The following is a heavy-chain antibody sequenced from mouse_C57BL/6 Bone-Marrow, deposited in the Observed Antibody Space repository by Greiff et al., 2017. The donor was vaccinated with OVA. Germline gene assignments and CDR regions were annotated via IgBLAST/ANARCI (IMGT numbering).Heavy chain of an antibody. Sequence: VQLQESGAELVRPGTSVKVSCKASGYAFTNYLIEWVKQRPGQGLEWIGVINPGSGGTNYNEKFKGKATLTADKSSSTAYMQLSSLTSEDSAVYFCARDGSSWHDYWGQGTTRTVSS. CDR2: INPGSGGT. V-gene: IGHV1-54*01. J-gene: IGHJ2*01. CDR3: ARDGSSWHDY. D-gene: IGHD1-1*01. CDR1: GYAFTNYL.